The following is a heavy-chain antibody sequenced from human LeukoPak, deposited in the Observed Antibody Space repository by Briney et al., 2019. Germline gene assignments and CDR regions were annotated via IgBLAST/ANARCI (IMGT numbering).Heavy chain of an antibody. Sequence: SETLSLSCTVSGGSISSGSYYWSWIRQPAGKGLEWIGRIYTSGSTNYNPSLKSRVTISVDTSKNQFSLKLSSVTAADTAVYYCARESRSWYQNWFDPWGQGTLVTVSS. J-gene: IGHJ5*02. CDR2: IYTSGST. D-gene: IGHD6-13*01. CDR3: ARESRSWYQNWFDP. CDR1: GGSISSGSYY. V-gene: IGHV4-61*02.